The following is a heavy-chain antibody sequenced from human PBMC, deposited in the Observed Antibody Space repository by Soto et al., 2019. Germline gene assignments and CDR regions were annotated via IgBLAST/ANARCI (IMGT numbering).Heavy chain of an antibody. CDR2: INPSGGST. D-gene: IGHD6-25*01. CDR1: GYAFTSYY. CDR3: ARRKERSGPNYFDV. Sequence: ASVNVSCRESGYAFTSYYMHWVRQAPGQGLEWMGIINPSGGSTSYAQKFQGRVTMTRDTSTTTAYMELSGLRYEDTAVYYCARRKERSGPNYFDVWGQGTLVTVS. V-gene: IGHV1-46*01. J-gene: IGHJ4*02.